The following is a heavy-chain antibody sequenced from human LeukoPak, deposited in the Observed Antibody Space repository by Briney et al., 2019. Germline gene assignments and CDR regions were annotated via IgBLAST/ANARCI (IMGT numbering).Heavy chain of an antibody. V-gene: IGHV3-48*03. Sequence: GGSQRLSCAASGFIFSSFEVNWVRQAPGKGLECVSSSTSSDNIHYADAVKGRFTSSRDNAKNSVYLQMNSLRAEDTAGYYCARDRGSAAAGTWYYAMDVWGQGTTVTVSS. CDR1: GFIFSSFE. CDR2: STSSDNI. CDR3: ARDRGSAAAGTWYYAMDV. D-gene: IGHD6-13*01. J-gene: IGHJ6*02.